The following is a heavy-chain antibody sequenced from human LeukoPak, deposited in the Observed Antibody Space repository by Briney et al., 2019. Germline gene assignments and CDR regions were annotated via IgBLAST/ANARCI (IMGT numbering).Heavy chain of an antibody. CDR1: GYTFTSYY. V-gene: IGHV1-46*01. D-gene: IGHD5-18*01. CDR2: INPSGGST. J-gene: IGHJ3*02. Sequence: ASVKVSCKACGYTFTSYYMHWLRQAPGQGLEWMGIINPSGGSTSYAQKFQGRVTMTRDTSTSTVYMELSSLRSEDTAVYYCARDTTGYSLSPAFDIWGQGTMVTVSS. CDR3: ARDTTGYSLSPAFDI.